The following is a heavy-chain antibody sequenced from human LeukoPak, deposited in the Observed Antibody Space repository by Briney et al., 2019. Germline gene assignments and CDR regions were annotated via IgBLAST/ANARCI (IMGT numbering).Heavy chain of an antibody. J-gene: IGHJ3*02. Sequence: ASVKVSCKASGYTFTGYYMHWVRQAPGQGLEWMGWINPNCGGTNYAQKFQGRVTMTRDTSISTAYMELSRLRSDDTAVYYCAREGGYDYGANDAFDIWGQGTMVTVSS. CDR2: INPNCGGT. V-gene: IGHV1-2*02. D-gene: IGHD4-17*01. CDR1: GYTFTGYY. CDR3: AREGGYDYGANDAFDI.